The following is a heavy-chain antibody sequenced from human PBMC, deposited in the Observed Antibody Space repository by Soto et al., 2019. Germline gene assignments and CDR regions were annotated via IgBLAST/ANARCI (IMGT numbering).Heavy chain of an antibody. CDR1: GASVSSGGFY. J-gene: IGHJ4*02. V-gene: IGHV4-61*08. CDR2: IYNNETF. CDR3: ARVPLRYSSSHNFDS. Sequence: SETLSLTCSVSGASVSSGGFYWSWIRQPPGKGLEWIGFIYNNETFNYNPSLKSRVTLSVDTSKHQFSLKLSSVTAADTAVYYCARVPLRYSSSHNFDSWGQGALVTVSS. D-gene: IGHD6-19*01.